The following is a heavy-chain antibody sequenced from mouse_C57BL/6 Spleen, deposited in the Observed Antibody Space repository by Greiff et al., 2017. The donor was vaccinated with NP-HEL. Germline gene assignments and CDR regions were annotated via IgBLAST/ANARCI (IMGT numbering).Heavy chain of an antibody. D-gene: IGHD2-4*01. Sequence: VQLQQSGAELVKPGASVKLSCKASGYTFTSYWMHWVKQRPGRGLEWIGRIDPNSGGIKYNEKCKSKATLTVDKPSSTAYLQLSSLTSEDSAFYYCARLDYDYDDYFDFWGQGTTLTVSS. CDR2: IDPNSGGI. CDR3: ARLDYDYDDYFDF. CDR1: GYTFTSYW. J-gene: IGHJ2*01. V-gene: IGHV1-72*01.